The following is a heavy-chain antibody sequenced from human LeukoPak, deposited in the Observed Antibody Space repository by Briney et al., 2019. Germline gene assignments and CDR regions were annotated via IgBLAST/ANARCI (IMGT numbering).Heavy chain of an antibody. D-gene: IGHD6-19*01. CDR2: IRKTADGGTA. V-gene: IGHV3-15*01. CDR1: GFTFSSVW. CDR3: TREQWLVEFDY. J-gene: IGHJ4*02. Sequence: GGSLRLSCTASGFTFSSVWMSWVRQAPGKGLQWVGRIRKTADGGTADYAAPVQGRFSISRDDSKKTLYLQMNSLKTEDTAVYYCTREQWLVEFDYWGQGTLVTVSS.